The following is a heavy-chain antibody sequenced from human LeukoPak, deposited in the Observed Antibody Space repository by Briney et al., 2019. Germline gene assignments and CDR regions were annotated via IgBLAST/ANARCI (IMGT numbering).Heavy chain of an antibody. CDR3: AKDLGFRVGATAGGDY. D-gene: IGHD1-26*01. V-gene: IGHV3-33*06. J-gene: IGHJ4*02. CDR1: GFTFSSYG. CDR2: IWYDGSNK. Sequence: GGSLRLSCPASGFTFSSYGMHWVRQAPGKGPGWVAVIWYDGSNKYYADSVKGRFTISRDNSKNTLYLQMNSLRAEDTAVYYCAKDLGFRVGATAGGDYWGQGTLVTVSS.